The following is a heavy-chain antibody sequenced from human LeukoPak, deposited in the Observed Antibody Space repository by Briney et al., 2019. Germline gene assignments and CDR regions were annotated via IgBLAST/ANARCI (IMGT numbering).Heavy chain of an antibody. CDR2: IYSGGST. CDR3: ARDPAKGYYYYGMDV. Sequence: GGSLRLSCAASGFTVSSNYMSWVRQAPGKGLEWVSVIYSGGSTYYADSVKGRFTIYRDNSKNTLYLQMNSLRAEDTAVYYCARDPAKGYYYYGMDVWGQGTTVTVSS. V-gene: IGHV3-66*02. CDR1: GFTVSSNY. D-gene: IGHD4/OR15-4a*01. J-gene: IGHJ6*02.